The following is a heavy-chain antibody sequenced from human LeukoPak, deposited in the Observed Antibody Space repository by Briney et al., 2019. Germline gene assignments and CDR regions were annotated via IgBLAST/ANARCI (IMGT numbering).Heavy chain of an antibody. J-gene: IGHJ6*03. V-gene: IGHV3-48*01. CDR3: ARRNSYYYYLDV. Sequence: GGSLRLSCAASGFTFSSYSMNWVRQAPGKGLEWVSYISSSSSTIYYADSVKGRFTISRDNAKNSLYLQMNSLRAEDTAVYYCARRNSYYYYLDVWGKRTTVTISS. CDR1: GFTFSSYS. CDR2: ISSSSSTI.